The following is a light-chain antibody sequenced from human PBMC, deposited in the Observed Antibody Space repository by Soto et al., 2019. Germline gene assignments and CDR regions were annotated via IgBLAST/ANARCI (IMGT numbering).Light chain of an antibody. V-gene: IGLV2-14*01. Sequence: QASLTEPASLSGSPGQSITISCTGTSGDIGSYNRVSWYQQHPGKAPKLIIYEVTDRSSGVSNRFSGSKSGNTASLTISGLQAEDEAEYYCSSYTNINTRACVFGTGTKVTVL. J-gene: IGLJ1*01. CDR3: SSYTNINTRACV. CDR2: EVT. CDR1: SGDIGSYNR.